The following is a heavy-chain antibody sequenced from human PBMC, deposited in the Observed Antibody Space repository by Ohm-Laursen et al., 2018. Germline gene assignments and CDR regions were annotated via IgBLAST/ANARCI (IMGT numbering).Heavy chain of an antibody. CDR3: AKGGGSSYFDY. V-gene: IGHV3-23*01. Sequence: SLRLSCAASGFTFSSYAMSWVRQAPGKGLEWVSTISGSGTNTYYADSVKGRFTIPRDNSKNTLYVQMNSLRAEDTAVYYCAKGGGSSYFDYWGLGTLVTVSS. CDR2: ISGSGTNT. J-gene: IGHJ4*02. CDR1: GFTFSSYA. D-gene: IGHD1-26*01.